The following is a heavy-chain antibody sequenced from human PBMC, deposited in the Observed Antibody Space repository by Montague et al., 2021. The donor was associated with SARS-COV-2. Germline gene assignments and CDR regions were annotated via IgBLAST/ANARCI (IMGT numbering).Heavy chain of an antibody. CDR2: IHYSGST. J-gene: IGHJ6*02. Sequence: SETLSLTCTVSGGSISSSSYYWGWIRQPPGKGLEWIGSIHYSGSTYYXPSLKSRVTISVDTSKSQFSLKLSSVTAADTAVHYCARVGRQQLVRLSGMDVWGQGATVTVSS. D-gene: IGHD6-13*01. V-gene: IGHV4-39*07. CDR3: ARVGRQQLVRLSGMDV. CDR1: GGSISSSSYY.